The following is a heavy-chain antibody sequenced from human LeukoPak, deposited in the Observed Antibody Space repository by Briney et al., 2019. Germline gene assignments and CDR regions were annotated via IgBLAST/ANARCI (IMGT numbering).Heavy chain of an antibody. J-gene: IGHJ5*02. CDR3: ARRVLRYFDWLLAVNWFGP. CDR1: SDSISSSSYY. V-gene: IGHV4-39*07. CDR2: IYYSGST. Sequence: PSETLSLTCTVSSDSISSSSYYWGWIRQPPGKGLEWIGTIYYSGSTNYNPSLKSRVTISVDTSKNQFSLKLSSVTAADTAVYYCARRVLRYFDWLLAVNWFGPWGQGTLVTVSS. D-gene: IGHD3-9*01.